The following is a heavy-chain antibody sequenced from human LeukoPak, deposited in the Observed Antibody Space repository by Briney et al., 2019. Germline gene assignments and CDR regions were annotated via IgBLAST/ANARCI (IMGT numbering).Heavy chain of an antibody. CDR3: VRGGRRTLVVVATKGGVDY. CDR1: GFTFSSYA. J-gene: IGHJ4*02. V-gene: IGHV3-30*04. Sequence: GGSLRLSCAASGFTFSSYAMHWVRQAPGKGLVWVAVISYDGSNKYYADSVKGRFTISRDNSKNTLYLQMNSVRAEDTAVYYCVRGGRRTLVVVATKGGVDYWGQGTLVTVSS. D-gene: IGHD2-15*01. CDR2: ISYDGSNK.